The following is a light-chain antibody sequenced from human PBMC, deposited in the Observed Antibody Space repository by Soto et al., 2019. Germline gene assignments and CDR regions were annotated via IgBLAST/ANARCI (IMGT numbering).Light chain of an antibody. CDR1: RSVMFSSNSKNA. CDR2: WAS. CDR3: QQYFVTPPT. J-gene: IGKJ4*01. Sequence: DIVMTQSPDSLDVSLGEMATINCKSSRSVMFSSNSKNALAWYQQRPGQPPKLLFYWASTRESGVPDRFSGSGSGTDFTLTICALQAEDVAVYYCQQYFVTPPTFGGGTKVEIK. V-gene: IGKV4-1*01.